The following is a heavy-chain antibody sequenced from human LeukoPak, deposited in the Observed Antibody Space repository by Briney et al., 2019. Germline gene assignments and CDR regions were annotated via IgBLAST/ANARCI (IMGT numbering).Heavy chain of an antibody. Sequence: GASVKVSCKASGYTFTGYYMHWVRQAPGQGLEWMGGFDPEDGETIYAQKFQGRVTMTEDTSTDTAYMELSSLRSEDTAVYYCATAYSGYDSGIDYWGQGTLVTVSS. V-gene: IGHV1-24*01. CDR2: FDPEDGET. J-gene: IGHJ4*02. CDR3: ATAYSGYDSGIDY. D-gene: IGHD5-12*01. CDR1: GYTFTGYY.